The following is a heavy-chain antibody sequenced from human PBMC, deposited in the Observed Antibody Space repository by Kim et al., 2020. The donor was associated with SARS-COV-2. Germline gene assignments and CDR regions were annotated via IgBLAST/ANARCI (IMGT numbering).Heavy chain of an antibody. J-gene: IGHJ6*02. CDR1: GGSISSGSYY. V-gene: IGHV4-39*07. CDR2: IYYSGST. Sequence: SETLSLTCTVSGGSISSGSYYWGWIRQPPGKGLEWIGSIYYSGSTYYNPSLKSRVTISVDTSKNQFSLKVSSVTAADTAVYYCVRDWGGYSYGYSHGMDDWGQGTTVTVSS. CDR3: VRDWGGYSYGYSHGMDD. D-gene: IGHD5-18*01.